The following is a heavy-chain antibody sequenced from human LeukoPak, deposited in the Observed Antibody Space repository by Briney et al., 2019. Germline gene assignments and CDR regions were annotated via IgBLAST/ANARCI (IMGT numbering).Heavy chain of an antibody. CDR2: IYYSGST. D-gene: IGHD6-19*01. CDR1: GVSISSSSYY. V-gene: IGHV4-39*07. CDR3: ARGSSGWF. Sequence: SETLSLTCNVSGVSISSSSYYWGWIRQPPGKGLEWIGSIYYSGSTYYNPSLKSRVTISVDTSKNQFSLKLSSVTAADTAVYYCARGSSGWFWGQGTLVTVSS. J-gene: IGHJ4*02.